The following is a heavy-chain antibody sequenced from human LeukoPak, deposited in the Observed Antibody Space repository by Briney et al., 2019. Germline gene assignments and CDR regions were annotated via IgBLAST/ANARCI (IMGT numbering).Heavy chain of an antibody. Sequence: GGSLRLSCAASGFTFSNAWMSWVRQAPGKGLEWVGHIKSKTDGGTTDYAAPVKGRFTISRDDSKNTLYLQMISLKIEDTAVYYCTTGTWIQLWLADFWGQGTLVTVSS. CDR2: IKSKTDGGTT. V-gene: IGHV3-15*01. J-gene: IGHJ4*02. CDR3: TTGTWIQLWLADF. CDR1: GFTFSNAW. D-gene: IGHD5-18*01.